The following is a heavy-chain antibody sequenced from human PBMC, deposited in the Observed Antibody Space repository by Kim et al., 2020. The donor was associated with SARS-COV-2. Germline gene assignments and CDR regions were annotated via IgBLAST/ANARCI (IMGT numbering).Heavy chain of an antibody. V-gene: IGHV3-9*01. CDR2: ISRDSGQI. CDR1: GFSFGDYA. D-gene: IGHD1-1*01. J-gene: IGHJ4*02. Sequence: GGSLRLSCAASGFSFGDYAMHWVRQAPGKGLEWVSGISRDSGQIAYGDSVKGRFTVSRDNAKSSLYLQMNSLRVEDTALYYCANNWNFDNWGQGTLVTVSS. CDR3: ANNWNFDN.